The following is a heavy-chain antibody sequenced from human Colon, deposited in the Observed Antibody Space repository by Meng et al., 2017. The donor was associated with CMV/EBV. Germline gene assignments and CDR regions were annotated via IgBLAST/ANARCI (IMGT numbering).Heavy chain of an antibody. CDR2: IIPIFYTA. V-gene: IGHV1-69*13. J-gene: IGHJ6*02. CDR3: ARSTVSRSYYFYGMDV. D-gene: IGHD4-11*01. CDR1: GGNFKNYG. Sequence: SVTVSCKASGGNFKNYGISWVRQAPGQGLEWMGGIIPIFYTANYAQRFQGRVTITADDLTSTAYMELNSLRSEDTAVYYCARSTVSRSYYFYGMDVWGQGTTVTVSS.